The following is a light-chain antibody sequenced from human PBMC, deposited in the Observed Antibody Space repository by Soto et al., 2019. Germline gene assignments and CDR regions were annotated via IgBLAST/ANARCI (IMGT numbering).Light chain of an antibody. CDR2: GAS. J-gene: IGKJ1*01. Sequence: EIVLTQSPATLSLSPGGRATLSCRASQSVSSYLAWYQQKPGQAPRLLIYGASNRATGIPDRFSGSGSGTDFTLTISRLEPEDFAVYYCQQHGSSPWTFGQGTKVDIK. V-gene: IGKV3-20*01. CDR1: QSVSSY. CDR3: QQHGSSPWT.